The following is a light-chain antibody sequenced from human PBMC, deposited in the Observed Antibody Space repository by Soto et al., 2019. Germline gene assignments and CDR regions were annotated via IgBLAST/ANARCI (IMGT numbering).Light chain of an antibody. CDR1: QSISSW. V-gene: IGKV1-5*01. CDR3: QQYNSYST. CDR2: DVS. J-gene: IGKJ1*01. Sequence: IQMTQSPSSLSASVGDRVTITCRASQSISSWLAWYQQKLGKAPKLLIYDVSSLESGVPSRFSGSGSGTEFTLTISSLRPDDFATYYCQQYNSYSTFGQGTKVDIK.